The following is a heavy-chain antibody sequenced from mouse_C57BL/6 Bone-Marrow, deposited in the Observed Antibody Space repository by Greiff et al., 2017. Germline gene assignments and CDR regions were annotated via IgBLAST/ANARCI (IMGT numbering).Heavy chain of an antibody. CDR1: GFNIKDAY. D-gene: IGHD2-4*01. J-gene: IGHJ3*01. CDR3: TTHYDYLWFAY. V-gene: IGHV14-4*01. Sequence: VQLKQSGAELVRPGASVKLSCTASGFNIKDAYMHWVKQRPENGDTEYASKFQGKATITADTSSNTAYLQLSSLTSEDTAVYYCTTHYDYLWFAYWGQGTLVTVSA. CDR2: NGDT.